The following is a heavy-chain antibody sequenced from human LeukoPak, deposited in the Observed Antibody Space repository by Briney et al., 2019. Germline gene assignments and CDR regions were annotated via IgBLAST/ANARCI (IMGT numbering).Heavy chain of an antibody. V-gene: IGHV3-21*01. Sequence: PGGSLRLSCAAPGFTLSSYSMNSVRETPEKGGGWVSSISSSSSYIYYANSVKSRFTITRDNAKNSLYLQMNSLRAEDTAVYYCAILSTVTTPSDYWGQGTLVTVSS. D-gene: IGHD4-11*01. CDR2: ISSSSSYI. J-gene: IGHJ4*02. CDR3: AILSTVTTPSDY. CDR1: GFTLSSYS.